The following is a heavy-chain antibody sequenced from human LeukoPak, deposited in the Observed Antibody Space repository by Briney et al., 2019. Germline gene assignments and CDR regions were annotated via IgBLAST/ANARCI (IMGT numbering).Heavy chain of an antibody. Sequence: ASVKVSCKASGYTFTIYAKNWVRQAPGQGLEWMGWINTNTGNPTYAQGFTGRFVFSLDTSVSTAYLQISSLKAEDTAVYYCARVSHYDILTGYYEWGQGTLVTVSS. J-gene: IGHJ4*02. V-gene: IGHV7-4-1*02. D-gene: IGHD3-9*01. CDR3: ARVSHYDILTGYYE. CDR1: GYTFTIYA. CDR2: INTNTGNP.